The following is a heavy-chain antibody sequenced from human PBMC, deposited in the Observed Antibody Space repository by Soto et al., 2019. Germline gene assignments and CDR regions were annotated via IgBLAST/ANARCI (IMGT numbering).Heavy chain of an antibody. J-gene: IGHJ3*02. Sequence: SQTLSLTCAISGDSVSSNSAAWNWIRQSPSRGLEWLGRTYYRSKWYNDYAVSVKSRITINPDTSKNQFSLQLNSVTPEDTAVYYCAREYYHDSSALMGYAFDIWGQGTMVTVSS. CDR3: AREYYHDSSALMGYAFDI. D-gene: IGHD3-22*01. CDR2: TYYRSKWYN. CDR1: GDSVSSNSAA. V-gene: IGHV6-1*01.